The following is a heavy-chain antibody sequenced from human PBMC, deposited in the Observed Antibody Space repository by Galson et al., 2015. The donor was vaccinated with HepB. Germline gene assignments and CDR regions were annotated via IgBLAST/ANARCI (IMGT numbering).Heavy chain of an antibody. V-gene: IGHV3-73*01. CDR2: IRSKANSYAT. CDR1: GFTFSGSA. CDR3: TRHTYCSGGSCYLDY. D-gene: IGHD2-15*01. J-gene: IGHJ4*02. Sequence: SLRLSCAASGFTFSGSAMHWVRQASGKGLEWVGRIRSKANSYATAYAASVKGRFTISRDDSKNTAYLQMNSLKTEDTAVYYCTRHTYCSGGSCYLDYWGQGTLVTVSS.